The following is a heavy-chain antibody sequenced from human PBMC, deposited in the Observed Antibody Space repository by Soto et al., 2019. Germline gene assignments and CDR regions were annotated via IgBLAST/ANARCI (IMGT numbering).Heavy chain of an antibody. CDR3: ASGRIAAAVLYFDY. Sequence: PVGSLRLSCAASGFTFSSYAMSWVRQAPGKGLEWVSAISGSGGSTYYADSVKGRFTISRDNSKNTLYLQMNSLRAEDTAVYYCASGRIAAAVLYFDYWGQGTLVTVSS. J-gene: IGHJ4*02. CDR2: ISGSGGST. V-gene: IGHV3-23*01. D-gene: IGHD6-13*01. CDR1: GFTFSSYA.